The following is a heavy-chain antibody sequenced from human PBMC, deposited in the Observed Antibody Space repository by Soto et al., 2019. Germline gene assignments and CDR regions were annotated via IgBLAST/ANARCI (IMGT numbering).Heavy chain of an antibody. CDR1: GGSISSYY. Sequence: SETLSLTCTVSGGSISSYYWSWIRQPPGKGLEWIGYIYYSGSTNYNPSLKSRVTISVDTSKNQFSLKLSSVTAADTAVYYCARDSSWRASSGGWFDPWGQGTLVTVSS. D-gene: IGHD2-2*01. CDR3: ARDSSWRASSGGWFDP. J-gene: IGHJ5*02. CDR2: IYYSGST. V-gene: IGHV4-59*01.